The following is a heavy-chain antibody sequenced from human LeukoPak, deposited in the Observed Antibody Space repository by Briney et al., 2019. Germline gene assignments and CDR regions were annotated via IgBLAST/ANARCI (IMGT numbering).Heavy chain of an antibody. J-gene: IGHJ4*02. CDR3: ASNIVATIWRRYYFDY. D-gene: IGHD5-12*01. CDR2: IIPIFGTA. CDR1: GGTFSSYA. V-gene: IGHV1-69*05. Sequence: SVEVSCKASGGTFSSYAISWVRQAPGQGLEWMGGIIPIFGTANYAQKFQGRVTITTDESTSTAYMELSSLRSEDTAVYYCASNIVATIWRRYYFDYWGQGTLVTVSS.